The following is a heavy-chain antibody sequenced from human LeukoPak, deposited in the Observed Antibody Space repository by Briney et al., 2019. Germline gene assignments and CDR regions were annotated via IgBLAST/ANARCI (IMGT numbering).Heavy chain of an antibody. Sequence: GGSLRLSCAASGFTFSSYAMHWVRQAPGKGLEWVSAISGSGGSTYYADSVKGRFTISRDNSKNTLYLQMNSLRAEDTAVYYCAKERRSRGIAAVDAFDYWGQGTLVTVSS. D-gene: IGHD6-13*01. CDR2: ISGSGGST. CDR1: GFTFSSYA. CDR3: AKERRSRGIAAVDAFDY. V-gene: IGHV3-23*01. J-gene: IGHJ4*02.